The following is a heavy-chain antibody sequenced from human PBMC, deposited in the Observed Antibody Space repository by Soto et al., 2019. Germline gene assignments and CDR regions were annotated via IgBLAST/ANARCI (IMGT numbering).Heavy chain of an antibody. CDR3: ARGIYSYGSGFDY. CDR2: IYYSGST. Sequence: PSETLSLTCTVSGGSISSYYWSWIRQPPGKGLEWIGYIYYSGSTNYNPSLKSRVTISVDTSKNQFSLKLSSVTAADTAVYYCARGIYSYGSGFDYWGQGTLVTVSS. J-gene: IGHJ4*02. V-gene: IGHV4-59*01. D-gene: IGHD3-10*01. CDR1: GGSISSYY.